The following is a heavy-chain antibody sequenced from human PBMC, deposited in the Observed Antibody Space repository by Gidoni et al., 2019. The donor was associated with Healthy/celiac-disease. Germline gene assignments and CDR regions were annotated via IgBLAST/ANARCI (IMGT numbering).Heavy chain of an antibody. J-gene: IGHJ4*02. Sequence: QVQLVQSGAAVTQPGASVKVSCKASGYTFTSYYMHWVRQAPGQGIEWMGIINPSGGSTSYAQKFQGRVTMTRDTSTSTVYMELSSLRSEDTAVYYCAGGIAAKGPVGYWGQGTLVTVSS. CDR2: INPSGGST. D-gene: IGHD6-6*01. V-gene: IGHV1-46*01. CDR1: GYTFTSYY. CDR3: AGGIAAKGPVGY.